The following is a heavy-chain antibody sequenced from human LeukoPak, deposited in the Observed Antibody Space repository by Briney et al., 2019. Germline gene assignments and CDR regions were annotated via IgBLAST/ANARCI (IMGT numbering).Heavy chain of an antibody. Sequence: PGGSLRFSCAGSGFTFNNYAMSWVRQTPGKGLEWVSAISGRGDTTFYADAMKGRFTISRDNSQNTLYLQMNSLRAEDTAVYYCAKDHNLGGYVLFDNWGQGTLVTVSS. D-gene: IGHD3-22*01. J-gene: IGHJ4*02. CDR3: AKDHNLGGYVLFDN. CDR2: ISGRGDTT. CDR1: GFTFNNYA. V-gene: IGHV3-23*01.